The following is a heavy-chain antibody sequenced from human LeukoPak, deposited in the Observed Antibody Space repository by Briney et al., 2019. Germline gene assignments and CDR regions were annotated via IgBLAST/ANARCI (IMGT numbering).Heavy chain of an antibody. J-gene: IGHJ5*02. CDR3: ARADTIKSGWYGGDWFDP. Sequence: GASVKVSCKASGGTFSSYAISWVRQAPGQGLEWMGGIIPIFGTANYAQKFQGRVTMTTDTSTSTAYMELRSLRSDDTAVYYCARADTIKSGWYGGDWFDPWGQGTLVTVSS. CDR2: IIPIFGTA. D-gene: IGHD6-19*01. CDR1: GGTFSSYA. V-gene: IGHV1-69*05.